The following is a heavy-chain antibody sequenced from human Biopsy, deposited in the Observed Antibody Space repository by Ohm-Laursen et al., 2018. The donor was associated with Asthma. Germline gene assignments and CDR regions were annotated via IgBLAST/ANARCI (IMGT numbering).Heavy chain of an antibody. CDR2: IKHDGSEK. CDR1: GFTFGDYW. J-gene: IGHJ1*01. V-gene: IGHV3-7*01. D-gene: IGHD3-3*02. CDR3: ARTFHFWSPYHAEHYQL. Sequence: SLRLSCAAFGFTFGDYWMSWVRQVPGKGLEWVANIKHDGSEKNHVDSLKGRFTISRDNAKNSLYLQMNSLRAEDTAVYYCARTFHFWSPYHAEHYQLWGQGTLVTDSS.